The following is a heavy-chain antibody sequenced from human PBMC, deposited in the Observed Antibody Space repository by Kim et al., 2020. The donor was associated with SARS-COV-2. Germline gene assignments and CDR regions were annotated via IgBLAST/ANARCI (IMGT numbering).Heavy chain of an antibody. CDR3: AKLRCPKCPYYYGMDV. CDR2: IWYDGSNK. V-gene: IGHV3-33*06. CDR1: GFTFSSYG. D-gene: IGHD4-17*01. Sequence: GGSLRLSCAASGFTFSSYGMHWVRQAPGKGLEWVAVIWYDGSNKYYADSVKGRFTISRDNSKNTLYLQMNSLRAEDTAVYYCAKLRCPKCPYYYGMDVWGQGTTVTVSS. J-gene: IGHJ6*02.